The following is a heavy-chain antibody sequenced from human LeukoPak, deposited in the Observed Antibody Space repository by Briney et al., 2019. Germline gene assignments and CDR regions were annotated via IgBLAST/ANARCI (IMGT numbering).Heavy chain of an antibody. CDR3: AKDKVAVAGTVDY. V-gene: IGHV3-74*01. J-gene: IGHJ4*02. CDR1: GFTVSSNY. D-gene: IGHD6-19*01. Sequence: GGSLRLSCAASGFTVSSNYMSWVRQAPGKGLEWVSRINSDGSSTSYADSVKGRYTISRDNAKNTLYLQMNSQRAEDTAVYYCAKDKVAVAGTVDYWGQGTLVTVSS. CDR2: INSDGSST.